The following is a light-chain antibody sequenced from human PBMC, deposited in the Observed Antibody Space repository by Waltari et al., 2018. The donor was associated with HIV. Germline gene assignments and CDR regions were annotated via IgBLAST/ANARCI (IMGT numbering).Light chain of an antibody. CDR2: RDS. Sequence: SYELTPPLSVSVALGQTATITCGGNNIGSKNVHWYQQKPGQAPVLVIYRDSNRPSGIPERFSGSNSGNTATLTISRAQAGDEADYSCQVWDSSTVVFGGGTKLTVL. J-gene: IGLJ2*01. CDR3: QVWDSSTVV. CDR1: NIGSKN. V-gene: IGLV3-9*01.